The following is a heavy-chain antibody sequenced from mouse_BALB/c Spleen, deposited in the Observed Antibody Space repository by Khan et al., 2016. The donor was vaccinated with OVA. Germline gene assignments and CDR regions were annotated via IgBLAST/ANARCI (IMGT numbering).Heavy chain of an antibody. Sequence: EVELVESGGGLVQPGGSRKLSCAATGFTFSGFGMHWVRQAPEKGLEWVAFISSDSSTIYYADTVKGRFTISRDNPTKTLFLQMTSLRSEDTALYFCARSGYYYFDYWGQGTTLTVSS. V-gene: IGHV5-17*02. CDR2: ISSDSSTI. CDR1: GFTFSGFG. D-gene: IGHD2-3*01. J-gene: IGHJ2*01. CDR3: ARSGYYYFDY.